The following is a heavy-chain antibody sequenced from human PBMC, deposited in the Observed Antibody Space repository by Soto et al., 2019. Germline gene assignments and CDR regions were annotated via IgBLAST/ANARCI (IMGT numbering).Heavy chain of an antibody. CDR1: GFTFSGYW. V-gene: IGHV3-74*01. CDR2: IDGDGTST. J-gene: IGHJ5*02. Sequence: EGQLVESGGGSVQPGGALRLSCAASGFTFSGYWMYWVRQSPGKGLVWVSRIDGDGTSTGYADSVKGRFTISRDNAKNTRYLQMTSMRVEDTAVYYCARDPRNLGLDPWGLGTLVTVSS. CDR3: ARDPRNLGLDP. D-gene: IGHD1-1*01.